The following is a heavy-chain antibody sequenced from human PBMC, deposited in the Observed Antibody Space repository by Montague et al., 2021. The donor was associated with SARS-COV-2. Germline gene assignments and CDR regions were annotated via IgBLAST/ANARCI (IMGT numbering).Heavy chain of an antibody. CDR1: DGSISSPNW. CDR3: ARGGTYHYGMDF. D-gene: IGHD3-16*01. J-gene: IGHJ6*02. V-gene: IGHV4-4*02. Sequence: SETLSLTCAVSDGSISSPNWWNWVRQPPGKGLEWIGEIYYTGKTNYNPSLKSRVTIFIDKSKNHFSLQLSSVTAADTAVYYCARGGTYHYGMDFWGQGTTVAVSS. CDR2: IYYTGKT.